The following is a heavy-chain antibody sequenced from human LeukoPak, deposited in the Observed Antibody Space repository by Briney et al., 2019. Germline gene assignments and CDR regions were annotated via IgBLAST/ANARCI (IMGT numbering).Heavy chain of an antibody. Sequence: GSLRLSCAASGFTFSSYGMHWVRQAPGKGLEWVAVISYDGSNKYYADSVKGRFTISRDNSKNTLYLQMNSLRAEDTAVYYCAKDKRSYYYDSSGYYWTPERYWGQGTLVTVSS. V-gene: IGHV3-30*18. D-gene: IGHD3-22*01. CDR1: GFTFSSYG. J-gene: IGHJ4*02. CDR2: ISYDGSNK. CDR3: AKDKRSYYYDSSGYYWTPERY.